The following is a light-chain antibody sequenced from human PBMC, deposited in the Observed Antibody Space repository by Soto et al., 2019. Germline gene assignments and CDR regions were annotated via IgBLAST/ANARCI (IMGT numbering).Light chain of an antibody. J-gene: IGLJ2*01. CDR2: EVN. CDR1: SSNVGGSNF. CDR3: CSYGGDRI. V-gene: IGLV2-23*02. Sequence: QSALTQPASVSGSPGQSIAISCTGTSSNVGGSNFVSWYQQHPGKAPKLLIYEVNKRPSGVSNRFSGSKSDNTASLTISGLQAEDEADYYCCSYGGDRIFGGGTKLTVL.